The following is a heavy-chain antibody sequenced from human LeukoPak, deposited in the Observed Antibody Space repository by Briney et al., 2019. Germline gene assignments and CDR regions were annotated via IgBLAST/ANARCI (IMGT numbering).Heavy chain of an antibody. J-gene: IGHJ4*02. CDR2: INPNSGGT. D-gene: IGHD3-10*01. Sequence: ASVKVSCKASGYTFTGYYMHWVRQAPGQGLEWMGWINPNSGGTNYAQKFQGRVTMTRDTSISTAYMELRSLRSDDTAVYYCARDREDYYGSGSYSSQPFDYWGQGTLVTVSS. CDR1: GYTFTGYY. CDR3: ARDREDYYGSGSYSSQPFDY. V-gene: IGHV1-2*02.